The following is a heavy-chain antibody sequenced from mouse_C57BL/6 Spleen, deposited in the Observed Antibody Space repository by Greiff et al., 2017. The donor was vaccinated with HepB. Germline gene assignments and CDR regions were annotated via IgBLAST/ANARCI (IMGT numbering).Heavy chain of an antibody. V-gene: IGHV1-76*01. CDR3: ASDYSNYPWGYAMDY. CDR1: GYTFTDYY. CDR2: IYPGSGNT. J-gene: IGHJ4*01. D-gene: IGHD2-5*01. Sequence: VQLQESGAELVRPGASVKLSCKASGYTFTDYYINWVKQRPGQGLEWIARIYPGSGNTYYNEKFKGKATLTAEKSSSTAYMQLSSLTSEDSAVYFCASDYSNYPWGYAMDYWGQGTSVTVSS.